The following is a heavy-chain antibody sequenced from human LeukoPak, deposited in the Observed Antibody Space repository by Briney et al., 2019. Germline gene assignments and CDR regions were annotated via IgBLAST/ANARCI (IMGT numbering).Heavy chain of an antibody. J-gene: IGHJ4*02. CDR2: ISAYNGNT. CDR3: ARDSRGVIREPAKYFDY. CDR1: GYTFTSYG. Sequence: ASVKVSCKASGYTFTSYGISWVRQAPGQGLEWMGWISAYNGNTNYAQKLQGRVTMTTDTSTSTAYMELRSLRSDDTAVYYCARDSRGVIREPAKYFDYWGQGTLVTVSS. D-gene: IGHD3-22*01. V-gene: IGHV1-18*01.